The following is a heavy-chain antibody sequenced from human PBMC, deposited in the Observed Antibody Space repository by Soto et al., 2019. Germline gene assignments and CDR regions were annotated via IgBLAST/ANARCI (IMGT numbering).Heavy chain of an antibody. V-gene: IGHV1-46*03. J-gene: IGHJ3*02. D-gene: IGHD4-17*01. CDR2: INPSGGST. CDR3: ARERSNDYGDYRDAFDI. Sequence: ASVKVSCKASGGTFTSYYMHWVRQAPGQGLEWMGIINPSGGSTSYAQKFQGRVTMTRDTSTSTVYMELSSLRSEDTAVYYCARERSNDYGDYRDAFDIWGQGTMVTVSS. CDR1: GGTFTSYY.